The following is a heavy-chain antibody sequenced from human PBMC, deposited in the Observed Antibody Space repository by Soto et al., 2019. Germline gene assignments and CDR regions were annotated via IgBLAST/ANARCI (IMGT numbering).Heavy chain of an antibody. V-gene: IGHV5-10-1*01. Sequence: PGESLKISCKGSGYSFTSYWISWVRQMPGKGLEWMGRIDPSDSYTNYGPSFQGHVTISADKSISTAYLQWSSLKASDTAMYYCARQGELLNGMDVWGQGTTVTVSS. CDR2: IDPSDSYT. CDR3: ARQGELLNGMDV. J-gene: IGHJ6*02. D-gene: IGHD1-26*01. CDR1: GYSFTSYW.